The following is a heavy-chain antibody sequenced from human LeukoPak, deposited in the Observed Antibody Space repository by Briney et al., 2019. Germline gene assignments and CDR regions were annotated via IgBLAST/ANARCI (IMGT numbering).Heavy chain of an antibody. CDR1: RGSIMTTHW. CDR2: IYHTGTT. D-gene: IGHD4-23*01. Sequence: NTSETLSLTCTLSRGSIMTTHWWSWVRQPPGQGLEWIGEIYHTGTTNYSPSLKSRLTISVDQSSNQFSLRLSSVTAADTATYYCAAWGVDYGGNFDYSDYWGQGTLVTVSS. V-gene: IGHV4-4*02. CDR3: AAWGVDYGGNFDYSDY. J-gene: IGHJ4*02.